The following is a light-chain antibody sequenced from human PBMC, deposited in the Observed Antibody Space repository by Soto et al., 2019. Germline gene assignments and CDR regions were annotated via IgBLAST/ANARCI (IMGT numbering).Light chain of an antibody. Sequence: EIAMTQSPATLSVPPGERATLSCRASQSVGRNVAWYQQKPGQAPRLLIHGASTRATGIPARVSGSGSGTEFTLTISSLQSEDFAVYYCQQYNNWPTWSFGQGTKVEV. CDR2: GAS. J-gene: IGKJ1*01. V-gene: IGKV3-15*01. CDR3: QQYNNWPTWS. CDR1: QSVGRN.